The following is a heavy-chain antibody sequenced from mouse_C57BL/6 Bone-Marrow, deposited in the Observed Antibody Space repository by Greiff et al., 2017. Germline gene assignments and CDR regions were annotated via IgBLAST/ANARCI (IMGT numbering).Heavy chain of an antibody. CDR2: ISDGGSYT. V-gene: IGHV5-4*01. Sequence: EVQVVESGGGLVKPGGSLKLSCAASGFTFRSYAMSWVRQTPEKRLEWVATISDGGSYTYYPDNVKGRFPISRDNAKNNLYLQMSHLKSEDTAMYYCARPLYDYVVAWFAYWGQGTLVTVSA. CDR1: GFTFRSYA. D-gene: IGHD2-4*01. CDR3: ARPLYDYVVAWFAY. J-gene: IGHJ3*01.